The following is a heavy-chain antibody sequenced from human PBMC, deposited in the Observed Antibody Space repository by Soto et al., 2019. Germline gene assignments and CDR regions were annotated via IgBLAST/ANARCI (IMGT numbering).Heavy chain of an antibody. Sequence: PEKLRVTSTVSGGSISNANYYWSWIRHHPGKGLEWIGYIYYTGTTYYSPSLESRVAISVDTSQNQFSLKLGAVTAADTAVYFCAIASISRCVTRSCPAAFDP. D-gene: IGHD6-13*01. CDR3: AIASISRCVTRSCPAAFDP. J-gene: IGHJ5*02. CDR1: GGSISNANYY. V-gene: IGHV4-31*02. CDR2: IYYTGTT.